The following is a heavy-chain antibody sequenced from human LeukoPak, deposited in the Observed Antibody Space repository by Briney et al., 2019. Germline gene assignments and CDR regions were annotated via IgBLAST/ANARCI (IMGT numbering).Heavy chain of an antibody. V-gene: IGHV3-7*01. D-gene: IGHD3-3*01. CDR3: ATDRGWRTSGYYLYYFEY. Sequence: GGSLRLSCAASGFTFSSYWMSWVRQAPGKGLEWVASIKHDESEKYYVDSVRGRFTISRDNTMNSLYLQMSSLRAEDTAVYYCATDRGWRTSGYYLYYFEYWGQGTLVTYSS. J-gene: IGHJ4*02. CDR1: GFTFSSYW. CDR2: IKHDESEK.